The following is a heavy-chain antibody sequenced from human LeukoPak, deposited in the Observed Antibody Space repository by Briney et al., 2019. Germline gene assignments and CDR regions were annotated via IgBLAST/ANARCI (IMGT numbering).Heavy chain of an antibody. CDR1: GGSIISNSYY. CDR3: VSGYADFDY. V-gene: IGHV4-39*01. D-gene: IGHD3-9*01. CDR2: IYHKSGST. J-gene: IGHJ4*02. Sequence: SETLSLTCTVSGGSIISNSYYWGWIRQSPGKGLEWLGSIYHKSGSTYYHPSLRSRATIPVDTSKNQFSLRLTSVTAADTAVYYCVSGYADFDYWGQGALVAVSS.